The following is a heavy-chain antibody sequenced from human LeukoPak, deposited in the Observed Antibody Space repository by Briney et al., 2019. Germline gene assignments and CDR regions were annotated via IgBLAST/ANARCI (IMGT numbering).Heavy chain of an antibody. CDR1: GGSITTYY. V-gene: IGHV4-59*01. CDR2: ISYSGNT. Sequence: SDTLSLTCTVSGGSITTYYWSWIRQPPGKGLEWIGYISYSGNTFYNPSLKSRVTISVDSSKNQFSLKLTSVTAADTAVYYCARVVTGISNFDYWGQGTLVTVSS. J-gene: IGHJ4*02. D-gene: IGHD1-20*01. CDR3: ARVVTGISNFDY.